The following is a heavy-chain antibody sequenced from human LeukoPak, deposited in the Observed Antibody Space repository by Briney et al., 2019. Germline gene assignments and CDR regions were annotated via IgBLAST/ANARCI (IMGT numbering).Heavy chain of an antibody. CDR1: GFTFSSYS. CDR3: ARSQWELLDFDY. CDR2: ISSSSTYI. D-gene: IGHD1-26*01. Sequence: GGSLRLSCAASGFTFSSYSMNWVRQAPGKGLDWVSSISSSSTYIYYADSVKGRFTISRDNAKNSLYLQMNSLRAEDTAVYYCARSQWELLDFDYWGQGTLVTVSS. V-gene: IGHV3-21*01. J-gene: IGHJ4*02.